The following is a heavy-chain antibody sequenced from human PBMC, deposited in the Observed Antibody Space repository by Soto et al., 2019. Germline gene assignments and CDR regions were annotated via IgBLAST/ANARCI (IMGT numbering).Heavy chain of an antibody. D-gene: IGHD2-15*01. V-gene: IGHV1-69*13. CDR2: IIPIFGTA. CDR1: GGAFSSYA. CDR3: AREDCSAGSCQQNWLDP. Sequence: SVRVSCKASGGAFSSYAISWVRQAPGQGLEWMGGIIPIFGTANYAQKFQGRVTITADESTSTAYMELSSLRSEDTAVYYCAREDCSAGSCQQNWLDPWCQGTLPTVSS. J-gene: IGHJ5*02.